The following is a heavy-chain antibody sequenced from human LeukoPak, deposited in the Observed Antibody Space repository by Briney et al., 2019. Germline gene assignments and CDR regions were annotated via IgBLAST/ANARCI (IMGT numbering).Heavy chain of an antibody. J-gene: IGHJ4*02. Sequence: SETLSLTCTVSGGSISSFYWSWIRQPAGKGLEWIGRIYSSGSTKYNPSLKSRVTMSVDTSKNQFSLKLSPVTAADTAVYYCARGIAAAGTHLDYWGQGTLVTVSS. D-gene: IGHD6-13*01. CDR2: IYSSGST. CDR1: GGSISSFY. CDR3: ARGIAAAGTHLDY. V-gene: IGHV4-4*07.